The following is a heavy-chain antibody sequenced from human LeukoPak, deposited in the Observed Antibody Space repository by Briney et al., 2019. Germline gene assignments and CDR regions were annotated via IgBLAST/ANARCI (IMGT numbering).Heavy chain of an antibody. J-gene: IGHJ6*02. CDR2: IKGDGSST. CDR3: ARGNYHAMDV. Sequence: PGGSLRLSCAASGFTFSNYWMHWVRQTPGEGLVCVSLIKGDGSSTTYADSVKGRITISRDNAKNTVYLQMNSLRAEDTAVYYCARGNYHAMDVWGQGTTVTVSS. V-gene: IGHV3-74*01. CDR1: GFTFSNYW.